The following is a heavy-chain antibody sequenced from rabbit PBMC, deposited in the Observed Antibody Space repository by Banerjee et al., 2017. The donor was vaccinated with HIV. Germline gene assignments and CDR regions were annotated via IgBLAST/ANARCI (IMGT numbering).Heavy chain of an antibody. V-gene: IGHV1S45*01. Sequence: QEQLEESGGDLVKPGASLTLTCTASGFSLSNNYVMCWVRQAPGKGLEWIACINTSSGNTVYASWAKGRFTISKTSSTTVTLQMTSLTAADTATYFCARDGGYAGYGYDYYFNLWGPGTLVPS. CDR2: INTSSGNT. J-gene: IGHJ4*01. D-gene: IGHD6-1*01. CDR1: GFSLSNNYV. CDR3: ARDGGYAGYGYDYYFNL.